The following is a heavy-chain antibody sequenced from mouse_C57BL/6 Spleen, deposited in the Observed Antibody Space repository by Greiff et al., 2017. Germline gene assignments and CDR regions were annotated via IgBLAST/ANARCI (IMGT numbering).Heavy chain of an antibody. Sequence: EVQRVESEGGLVQPGSSMKLSCTASGFTFSDYYMAWVRQVPEKGLEWVANINYDGSSTYYLDSLKSRFIISRDNAKNILYLQMSSLKSEDTATYYCARSTYGNSPMDYWGQGTSITFSA. D-gene: IGHD2-1*01. CDR1: GFTFSDYY. J-gene: IGHJ4*01. CDR3: ARSTYGNSPMDY. CDR2: INYDGSST. V-gene: IGHV5-16*01.